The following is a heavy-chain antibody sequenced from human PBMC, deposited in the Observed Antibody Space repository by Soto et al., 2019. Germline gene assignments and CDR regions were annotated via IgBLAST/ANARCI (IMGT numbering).Heavy chain of an antibody. CDR1: GFTFSSYG. J-gene: IGHJ4*02. V-gene: IGHV3-33*01. D-gene: IGHD6-13*01. CDR2: IWSDGSNE. Sequence: WGSLRLSCAASGFTFSSYGMHWVRQAPGKGLEWVAVIWSDGSNEYYADSVKGRFTISRDNSKNTLYLQMNSLRAEDTAVYYCARTYSIRYFDCWGQGTLVTVSS. CDR3: ARTYSIRYFDC.